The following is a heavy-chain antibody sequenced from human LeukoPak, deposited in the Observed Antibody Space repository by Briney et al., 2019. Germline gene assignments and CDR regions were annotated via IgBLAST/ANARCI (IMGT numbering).Heavy chain of an antibody. D-gene: IGHD6-13*01. CDR3: AKGATSTWYPYFDY. CDR2: IWYGGSNK. V-gene: IGHV3-30*02. Sequence: GGSLRLSCAASGFTFSSYGMHWVRQAPGKGLEWVAVIWYGGSNKYYADSVKGRFTISRDNSKNTLYLQMNSLRPEDTALYYCAKGATSTWYPYFDYWGQGILVTVSS. J-gene: IGHJ4*02. CDR1: GFTFSSYG.